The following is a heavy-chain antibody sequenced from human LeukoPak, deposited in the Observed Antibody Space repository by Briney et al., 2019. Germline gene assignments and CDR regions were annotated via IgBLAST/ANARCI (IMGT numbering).Heavy chain of an antibody. CDR2: IYTSGST. J-gene: IGHJ6*02. D-gene: IGHD2-21*02. V-gene: IGHV4-4*07. Sequence: SETLSLTCTVSGGSISSYYWSWIRQPAGKGLEWIGRIYTSGSTNYNPSLKSRVTMSVDTSKNQFSLKLSSVTAADTAVYYCARERVYCGGDCYSSYYYYGMDVWGQGTTVTVSS. CDR3: ARERVYCGGDCYSSYYYYGMDV. CDR1: GGSISSYY.